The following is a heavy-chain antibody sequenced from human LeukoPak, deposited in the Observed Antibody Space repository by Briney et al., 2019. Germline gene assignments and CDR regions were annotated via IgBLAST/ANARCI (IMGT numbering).Heavy chain of an antibody. CDR1: GFTFSSYA. J-gene: IGHJ6*03. Sequence: PGGSLRLSCAASGFTFSSYAMSWVRQAPGKGLEWVSAISGSGGSTYYADSVKGRFTISRDNSKNTLYLQMNSLRAEDTAVYYCAKDLLDGSYYSYYYYYMDVWGKGTTVTVSS. V-gene: IGHV3-23*01. D-gene: IGHD1-26*01. CDR3: AKDLLDGSYYSYYYYYMDV. CDR2: ISGSGGST.